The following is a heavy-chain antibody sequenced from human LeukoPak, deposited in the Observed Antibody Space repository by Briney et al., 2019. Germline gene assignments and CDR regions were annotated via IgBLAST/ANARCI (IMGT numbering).Heavy chain of an antibody. Sequence: GASVKVCCKASVYTLTRYSMHWVRPAPAQRREWMGWINHGNGNTKYSQKFQGRVTMTRDTFASTAYMELSSLRSEDTAVYYCARDAVRGVTLYYYGMDVWGQGTTVTVSS. J-gene: IGHJ6*02. CDR1: VYTLTRYS. V-gene: IGHV1-3*01. CDR3: ARDAVRGVTLYYYGMDV. CDR2: INHGNGNT. D-gene: IGHD3-10*01.